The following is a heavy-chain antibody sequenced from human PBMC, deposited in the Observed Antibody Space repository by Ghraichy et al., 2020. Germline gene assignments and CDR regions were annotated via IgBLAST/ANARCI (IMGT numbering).Heavy chain of an antibody. D-gene: IGHD3-22*01. Sequence: GGSLRLSCVSSGLTFNIDWMSWVRQVPGKRPEWIALINSKNAGGKTDYAAPVGGSFVVSRDDSTNTLYLQMDSLKAEDTALYYCASEVGSSDYPTYWGQGTQVTVPS. CDR1: GLTFNIDW. CDR3: ASEVGSSDYPTY. CDR2: INSKNAGGKT. J-gene: IGHJ4*02. V-gene: IGHV3-15*01.